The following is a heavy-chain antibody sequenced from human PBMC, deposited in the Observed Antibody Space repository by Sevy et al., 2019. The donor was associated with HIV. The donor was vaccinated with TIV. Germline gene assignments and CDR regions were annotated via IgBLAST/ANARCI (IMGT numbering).Heavy chain of an antibody. D-gene: IGHD2-21*02. Sequence: SETLSLTCAVSGDSINTEGHYWTWIRQHPGKGLEWIGYIYYTGSTYYNPSLESRITMSVDTSKNHFSLKLNSVTAADTAVYYCARWTEALLSAFDIWGQGTMVTVSS. V-gene: IGHV4-31*11. CDR1: GDSINTEGHY. CDR3: ARWTEALLSAFDI. J-gene: IGHJ3*02. CDR2: IYYTGST.